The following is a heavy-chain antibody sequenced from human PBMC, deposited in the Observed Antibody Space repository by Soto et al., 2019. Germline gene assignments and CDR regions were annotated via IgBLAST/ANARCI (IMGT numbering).Heavy chain of an antibody. D-gene: IGHD3-3*01. CDR2: ISGSDGKT. J-gene: IGHJ4*02. CDR1: GFSFGSYA. CDR3: ARWSYLDY. V-gene: IGHV3-23*01. Sequence: GGSLRLSCAASGFSFGSYALSWVRQASGKGLEWVSTISGSDGKTFYADSVKGRFSISRDTSQSTLYLQMNSLRADDTAMYYCARWSYLDYWGQGTRVTVSS.